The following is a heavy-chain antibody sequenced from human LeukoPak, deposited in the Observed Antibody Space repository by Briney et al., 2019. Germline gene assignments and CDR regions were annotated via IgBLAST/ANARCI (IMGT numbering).Heavy chain of an antibody. Sequence: SETLSLTCAVYGGSFSGYYWSWIRQPPGRGLEWIGEINHSGSTNYNPSLKSRVTISVDTSKNQFSLKLSSVTAADTAVYYCARGPRGYRYGYFDYWGQGTLVTVSS. CDR2: INHSGST. CDR3: ARGPRGYRYGYFDY. V-gene: IGHV4-34*01. CDR1: GGSFSGYY. J-gene: IGHJ4*02. D-gene: IGHD5-18*01.